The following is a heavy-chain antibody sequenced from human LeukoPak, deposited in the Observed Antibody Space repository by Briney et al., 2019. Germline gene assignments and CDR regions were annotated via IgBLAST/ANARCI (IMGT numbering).Heavy chain of an antibody. CDR3: AKDTGSVLRYFDWFFDY. J-gene: IGHJ4*02. Sequence: GGSLRLSCAASGFTVSSNYMSWVRQAPGKGLEWVSVIYSGGSTYYADSVKGRFTISRDNSKNTLYLQMNSLRAEDTAVYYCAKDTGSVLRYFDWFFDYWGQGTLVTVSS. CDR1: GFTVSSNY. D-gene: IGHD3-9*01. V-gene: IGHV3-66*01. CDR2: IYSGGST.